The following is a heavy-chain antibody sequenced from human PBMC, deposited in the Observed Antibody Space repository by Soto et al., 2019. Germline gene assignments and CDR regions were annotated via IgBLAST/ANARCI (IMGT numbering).Heavy chain of an antibody. J-gene: IGHJ4*02. V-gene: IGHV1-46*01. D-gene: IGHD1-7*01. Sequence: GASVKVSCKASGYTFTSYYMHWVRQAPGQGLEWMGIINPSGGSTSYAQKFQGRVTMTRDTSTSTVYMELSSLRSEDTAVYYCARSWDDITGTTGGLYYFDYWGQGTLVTVSS. CDR1: GYTFTSYY. CDR3: ARSWDDITGTTGGLYYFDY. CDR2: INPSGGST.